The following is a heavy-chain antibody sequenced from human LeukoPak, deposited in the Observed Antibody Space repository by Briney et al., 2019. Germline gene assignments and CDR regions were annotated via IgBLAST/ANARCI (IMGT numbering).Heavy chain of an antibody. V-gene: IGHV3-33*01. J-gene: IGHJ4*02. Sequence: PGGSLRLSCAASGFTFSSYGMHWVRQAPGKGLEWVAGIWYDGSNKYYADSVKGRFTISRDNSKNTLYLQMNSLRAEDTAVYYCAREHSYGYVYDYWGQGTLVTVSS. CDR1: GFTFSSYG. CDR2: IWYDGSNK. D-gene: IGHD5-18*01. CDR3: AREHSYGYVYDY.